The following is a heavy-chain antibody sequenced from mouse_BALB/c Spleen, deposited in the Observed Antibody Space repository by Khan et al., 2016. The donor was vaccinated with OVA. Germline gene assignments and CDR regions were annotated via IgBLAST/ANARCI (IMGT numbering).Heavy chain of an antibody. J-gene: IGHJ2*01. CDR3: ARLDDI. V-gene: IGHV2-9*02. D-gene: IGHD1-3*01. CDR1: GFSLTSYG. CDR2: IWAGGST. Sequence: VQLQESGPGLVAPSQSLSITCTVSGFSLTSYGVHWVRQPPGKGLEWLGVIWAGGSTTYNSALISSQSISTDNSKSQVFLKMNSLQTEDTAMYYCARLDDIWGQGTTLTVSS.